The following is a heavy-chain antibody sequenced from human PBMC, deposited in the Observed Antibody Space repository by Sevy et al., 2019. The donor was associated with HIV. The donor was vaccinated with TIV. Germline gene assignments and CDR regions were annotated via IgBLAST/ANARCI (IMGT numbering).Heavy chain of an antibody. V-gene: IGHV3-30-3*01. CDR1: GFTFSNYD. Sequence: GGSLRLSCAASGFTFSNYDMHWVLQAPGKGLEWVAVISHDGNYKNYADSVKVRFTISRDDFKNTLYLQMSSLRPEDTAVYFCARLFSCGGDCYYLDDWGQGALVTVSS. CDR3: ARLFSCGGDCYYLDD. D-gene: IGHD2-21*02. J-gene: IGHJ4*02. CDR2: ISHDGNYK.